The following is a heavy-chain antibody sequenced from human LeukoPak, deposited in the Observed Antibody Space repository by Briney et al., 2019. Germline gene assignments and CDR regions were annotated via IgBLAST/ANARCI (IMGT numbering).Heavy chain of an antibody. CDR3: AKLGNFASGSYSD. J-gene: IGHJ4*02. CDR1: GFTFSSFA. CDR2: ISDSGGYT. D-gene: IGHD3-10*01. Sequence: GGSLRLSCAASGFTFSSFAMSWVRQAPGEGLEWVSGISDSGGYTYYADSVKGRFTISRDNSKNTLYLHMNSLRSEDTAVYYCAKLGNFASGSYSDWGQGTLVTVS. V-gene: IGHV3-23*01.